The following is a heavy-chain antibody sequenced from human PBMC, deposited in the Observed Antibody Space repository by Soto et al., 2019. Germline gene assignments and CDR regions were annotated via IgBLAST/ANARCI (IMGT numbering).Heavy chain of an antibody. CDR1: GFTFGDYA. J-gene: IGHJ4*02. V-gene: IGHV3-49*04. CDR3: TAGKLYPSLDFDY. CDR2: IRSKAYGGTT. Sequence: GSLRPLCTASGFTFGDYAMSWVRQAPGKGLEWVGFIRSKAYGGTTEYAASVKGRFTISRDDSKSIAYLQMNSLKTEDTAVYYCTAGKLYPSLDFDYWGQGTLVTVSS. D-gene: IGHD2-8*01.